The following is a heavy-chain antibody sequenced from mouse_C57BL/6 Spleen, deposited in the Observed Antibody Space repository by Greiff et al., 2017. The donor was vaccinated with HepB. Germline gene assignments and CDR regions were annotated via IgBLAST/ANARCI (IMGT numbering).Heavy chain of an antibody. CDR2: IDPSDSYT. V-gene: IGHV1-69*01. J-gene: IGHJ4*01. CDR3: ARSAYGSSYENAMDY. Sequence: QVQLQQPGAELVMPGASVKLSCKASGYTFTSYWMHWVKQRPGQGLEWIGEIDPSDSYTNYNQKFKGKSTLTVDKSSSTAYMQLSSLTSEDSAVYYCARSAYGSSYENAMDYWGQGTSVTVSS. CDR1: GYTFTSYW. D-gene: IGHD1-1*01.